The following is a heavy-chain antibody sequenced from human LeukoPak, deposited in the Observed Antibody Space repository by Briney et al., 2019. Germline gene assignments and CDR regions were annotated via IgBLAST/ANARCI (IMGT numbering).Heavy chain of an antibody. CDR3: AKDHLNRIPDYYDFAWRDY. D-gene: IGHD3-3*01. CDR1: GFTFSSYG. J-gene: IGHJ4*02. Sequence: GRSLRLSCAASGFTFSSYGMHWVRPAPGKGLEWVAVISYDGSNKYYADSVKGRFTISRDNSKNTLYLQMNSLRAEDTAVYYCAKDHLNRIPDYYDFAWRDYWGQGTLVTVSS. CDR2: ISYDGSNK. V-gene: IGHV3-30*18.